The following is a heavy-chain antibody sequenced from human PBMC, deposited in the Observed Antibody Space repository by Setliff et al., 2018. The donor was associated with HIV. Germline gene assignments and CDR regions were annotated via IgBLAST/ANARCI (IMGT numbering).Heavy chain of an antibody. CDR1: GESLSDYY. J-gene: IGHJ4*02. Sequence: KTSETLSLTCAVYGESLSDYYWSWIRQPPGKGLEWIGEINHNKSSDYNPSLKSRVTMSVDTSKNQFSLKVKSVTAADTAVYYCARQKKSSSWSPNYYWGQGTLVTVSS. V-gene: IGHV4-34*01. CDR3: ARQKKSSSWSPNYY. D-gene: IGHD2-2*01. CDR2: INHNKSS.